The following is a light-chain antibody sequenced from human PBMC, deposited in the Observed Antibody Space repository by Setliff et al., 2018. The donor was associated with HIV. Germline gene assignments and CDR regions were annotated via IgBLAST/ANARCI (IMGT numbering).Light chain of an antibody. J-gene: IGLJ1*01. CDR1: SSDVGAYIY. CDR3: SSYTSSSTPV. V-gene: IGLV2-14*01. CDR2: EVT. Sequence: QSALTQPASVSGSPGQSITISCTGTSSDVGAYIYVSWYQQHPGKAPKLMIYEVTHRPSGVSNRFSGSKSGNTASLTISGLQPEDEADYYCSSYTSSSTPVFGTWTKVTVL.